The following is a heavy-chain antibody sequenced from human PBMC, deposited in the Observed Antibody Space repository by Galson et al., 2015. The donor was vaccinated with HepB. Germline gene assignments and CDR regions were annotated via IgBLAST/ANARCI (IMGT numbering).Heavy chain of an antibody. CDR3: VKFRGMEVPAYYFGY. CDR1: GFNNHA. D-gene: IGHD2-2*01. CDR2: LSSSGRST. J-gene: IGHJ4*02. Sequence: SLRLSCAASGFNNHAMSWVRQAPGKGLEWVSTLSSSGRSTYYADAVKGRFSISRDSSTNTLFLQMDSLSVEDTAIYYCVKFRGMEVPAYYFGYWGQGTPVTVSS. V-gene: IGHV3-23*01.